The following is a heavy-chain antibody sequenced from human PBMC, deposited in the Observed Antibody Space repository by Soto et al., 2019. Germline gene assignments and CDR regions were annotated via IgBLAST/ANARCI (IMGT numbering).Heavy chain of an antibody. Sequence: SGPTLVNPTQTLTLTCTFSGFSLSTSGMCVSWIRQPPGRALEWLARIDWDDDKYYSPSRKTRLTISKDTSKNQVVLTMTNMDPVDTATYYCARILAVAGTYYFDYWGQGTLVTVSS. CDR1: GFSLSTSGMC. CDR2: IDWDDDK. D-gene: IGHD6-19*01. V-gene: IGHV2-70*11. CDR3: ARILAVAGTYYFDY. J-gene: IGHJ4*02.